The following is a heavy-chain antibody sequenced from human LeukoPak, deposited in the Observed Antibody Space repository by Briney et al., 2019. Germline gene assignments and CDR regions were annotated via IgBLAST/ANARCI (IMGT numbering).Heavy chain of an antibody. D-gene: IGHD3-3*01. Sequence: GGSLRLSCAASGFTFSSYAMSWVRQAPGKGLEWVSAISGSGGSTYYADSVKGRFTISRDNSKNTLYLQMNSLRAEDTAVYYCAKAARITIFGVVIHPFDYWGQGTLVTVPS. CDR2: ISGSGGST. J-gene: IGHJ4*02. V-gene: IGHV3-23*01. CDR1: GFTFSSYA. CDR3: AKAARITIFGVVIHPFDY.